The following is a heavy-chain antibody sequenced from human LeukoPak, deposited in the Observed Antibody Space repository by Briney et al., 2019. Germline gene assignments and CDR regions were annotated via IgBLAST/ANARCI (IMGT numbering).Heavy chain of an antibody. V-gene: IGHV3-23*01. CDR3: AIHSSSGWYSGAFDI. D-gene: IGHD6-19*01. CDR2: ISGSGGST. J-gene: IGHJ3*02. CDR1: GFTFTTYA. Sequence: GGSLRLSCAASGFTFTTYAMSWVRQAPGKGLEWVSAISGSGGSTYYADSVKGRFTISRDNSKNTLYLQMNSLRAEDTAVYYCAIHSSSGWYSGAFDIWGQGTMVTVSS.